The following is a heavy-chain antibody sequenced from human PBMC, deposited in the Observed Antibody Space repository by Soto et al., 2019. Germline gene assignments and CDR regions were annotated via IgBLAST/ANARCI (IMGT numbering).Heavy chain of an antibody. V-gene: IGHV1-69*01. Sequence: QVQLVQSGAEVKKPGSSVKVSCKASGGTFSSYAISWVRQAPGQGLEWMGGIIPIFGTANYAQKFQGRVTITADESTSTAYMELSSLRSEDTAVYYCARDTPPITMIVVASGYYGMDVWGQGTTVTVSS. CDR1: GGTFSSYA. CDR2: IIPIFGTA. CDR3: ARDTPPITMIVVASGYYGMDV. D-gene: IGHD3-22*01. J-gene: IGHJ6*02.